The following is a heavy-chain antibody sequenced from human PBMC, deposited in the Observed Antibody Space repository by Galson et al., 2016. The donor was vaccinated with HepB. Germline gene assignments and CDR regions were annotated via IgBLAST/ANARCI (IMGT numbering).Heavy chain of an antibody. V-gene: IGHV4-31*03. CDR1: GGSISSGDYF. CDR3: ARDISAVNRVGYYGMDV. J-gene: IGHJ6*02. D-gene: IGHD6-13*01. Sequence: TLSLTCTVSGGSISSGDYFWSWIRQHPGKGLEWIGYIYYTGRAYYNPSLKTRIVISVATSKNQFSLKLSSVTAADTGVYYCARDISAVNRVGYYGMDVWGQGTPVTVS. CDR2: IYYTGRA.